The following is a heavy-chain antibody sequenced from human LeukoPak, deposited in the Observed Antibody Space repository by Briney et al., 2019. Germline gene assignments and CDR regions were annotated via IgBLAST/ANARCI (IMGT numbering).Heavy chain of an antibody. D-gene: IGHD3-22*01. CDR3: ANGGNYYDSSGYSLDY. V-gene: IGHV3-30*02. CDR1: GFTFSSYG. CDR2: IRYDGSNK. J-gene: IGHJ4*02. Sequence: GGSLRLSCAASGFTFSSYGMHWVRQAPGKGLEWVAFIRYDGSNKYYADSVKGRFTISRDNSKNTLYLQMNSLRAEDTAVYYCANGGNYYDSSGYSLDYWGQGTLVTVSS.